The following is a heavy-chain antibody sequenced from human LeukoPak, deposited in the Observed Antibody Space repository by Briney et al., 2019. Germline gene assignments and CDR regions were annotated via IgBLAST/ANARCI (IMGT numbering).Heavy chain of an antibody. D-gene: IGHD6-13*01. CDR3: ARNFAKTAGPTVLTTFDY. V-gene: IGHV6-1*01. CDR2: IYYRSKWYN. J-gene: IGHJ4*02. CDR1: GDSVSSNSAA. Sequence: SPTLSLTCAISGDSVSSNSAAWNWIRQSPSRGLEWLGRIYYRSKWYNDYAVSVKSRISMNPDTSKNQFSLQLNSVTPEDTAIYYCARNFAKTAGPTVLTTFDYWGQGTLVTVSS.